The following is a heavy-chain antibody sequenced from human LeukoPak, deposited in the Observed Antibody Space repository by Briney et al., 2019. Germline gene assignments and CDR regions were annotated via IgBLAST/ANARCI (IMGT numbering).Heavy chain of an antibody. D-gene: IGHD3-22*01. J-gene: IGHJ4*02. CDR3: AKGRVNSDYYDSGGYAFDY. CDR1: GGTFSSYA. CDR2: IIPIFGTA. V-gene: IGHV1-69*05. Sequence: SVKVSCKASGGTFSSYAISWVRQAPGQGLEWMGRIIPIFGTANYAQKFQGRVTITTDESTSTAYMELSSLRSEDTAVYYWAKGRVNSDYYDSGGYAFDYWGQGTLVTVSS.